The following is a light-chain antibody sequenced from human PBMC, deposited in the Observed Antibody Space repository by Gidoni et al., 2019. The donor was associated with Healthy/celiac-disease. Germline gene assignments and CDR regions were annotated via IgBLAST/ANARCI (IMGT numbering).Light chain of an antibody. CDR2: GAS. J-gene: IGKJ3*01. CDR3: QQYGSSRFT. Sequence: DIVLTQSPGTLSLSPGARATLSCRASHSVSSSYLAWYQQKPGQAPRLLIYGASSRATGIPDRFSGSGSGTDFTLTISRLEPEDFAVYYCQQYGSSRFTFGPGTKVDIK. V-gene: IGKV3-20*01. CDR1: HSVSSSY.